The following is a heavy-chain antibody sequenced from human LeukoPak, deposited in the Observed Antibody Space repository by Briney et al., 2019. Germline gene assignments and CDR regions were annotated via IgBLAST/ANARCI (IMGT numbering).Heavy chain of an antibody. D-gene: IGHD1-26*01. Sequence: PSETLSLTCAVYGGSFSGYYWSWIRQPPGKGLEWIGEINHSGSTNYNPSLKSRVTISVDTSKNQFSLKRSSVTAADTAVYYCARGNLNKWELLDYFDYWGQGTLVTVSS. J-gene: IGHJ4*02. V-gene: IGHV4-34*01. CDR1: GGSFSGYY. CDR3: ARGNLNKWELLDYFDY. CDR2: INHSGST.